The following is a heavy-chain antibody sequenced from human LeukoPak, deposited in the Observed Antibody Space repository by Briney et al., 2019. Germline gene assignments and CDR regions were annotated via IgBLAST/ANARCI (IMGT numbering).Heavy chain of an antibody. V-gene: IGHV1-46*01. Sequence: ASVKVSCKAFGYTFTSNYMHWVRQAPGQGPEWMGVISPSGGSTTYAQKFQGRVTLTRDMSTSTDYLELSSLRSEDTAVYYCARKLYDSSRYGQTYYFDNWGQGTLVTVSS. CDR2: ISPSGGST. D-gene: IGHD3-22*01. CDR3: ARKLYDSSRYGQTYYFDN. J-gene: IGHJ4*02. CDR1: GYTFTSNY.